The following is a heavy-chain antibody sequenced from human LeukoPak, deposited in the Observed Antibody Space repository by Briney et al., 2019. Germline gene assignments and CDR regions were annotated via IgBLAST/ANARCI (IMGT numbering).Heavy chain of an antibody. V-gene: IGHV1-2*04. J-gene: IGHJ6*02. CDR1: GYTFTGYY. CDR3: ARDRRGYYGMDV. Sequence: GASVKVSCKASGYTFTGYYMHWVRQAPGQGLEWMGWINPNSGGTNYAQKFQGWVTMTRDTSASTAYMELSSLRSEDTAVYYCARDRRGYYGMDVWGQGTTVTVSS. CDR2: INPNSGGT. D-gene: IGHD3-10*01.